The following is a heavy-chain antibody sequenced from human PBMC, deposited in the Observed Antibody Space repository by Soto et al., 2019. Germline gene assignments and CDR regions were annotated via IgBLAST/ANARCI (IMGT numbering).Heavy chain of an antibody. CDR1: GYTFTSYG. J-gene: IGHJ3*02. D-gene: IGHD3-22*01. CDR3: ARDTPGITMIVVVIEAFDI. CDR2: ISAYNGNT. V-gene: IGHV1-18*01. Sequence: QVQLVQSGAEVKKPGASVKVSCKASGYTFTSYGISWVRQAPGQGLEWMGWISAYNGNTNYAQKLQGRVTMTTDTXXSXAXMELRSLRSDDPAVYYCARDTPGITMIVVVIEAFDIWGQGTMVTVSS.